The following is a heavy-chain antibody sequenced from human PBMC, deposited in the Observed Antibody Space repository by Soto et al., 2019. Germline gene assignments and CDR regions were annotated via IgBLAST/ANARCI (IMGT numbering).Heavy chain of an antibody. J-gene: IGHJ3*02. V-gene: IGHV4-59*12. Sequence: PSETLSLTCTVSGGSISSYYWSWIRQPPGKGLEWIGYIYYSGSTNYNPSLKSRVTISVDTSKNQFSLKLSSVTAADTAVYYCARVIVGSEAFDIWGQGTMVTVSS. CDR1: GGSISSYY. CDR2: IYYSGST. D-gene: IGHD1-26*01. CDR3: ARVIVGSEAFDI.